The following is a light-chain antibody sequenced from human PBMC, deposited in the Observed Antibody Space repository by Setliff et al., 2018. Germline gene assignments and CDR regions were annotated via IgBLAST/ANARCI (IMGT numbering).Light chain of an antibody. Sequence: QSALTQPASVSGSPGQSITISCTGTSSDVGGYNYVSWYQQHPGKAPKLIIYEVYRRPSGVPDRFSASKSGNTASLTVSGLQAEDEAEYYCSSFGGSSNFVVFGGGTQLTVL. J-gene: IGLJ2*01. V-gene: IGLV2-8*01. CDR2: EVY. CDR3: SSFGGSSNFVV. CDR1: SSDVGGYNY.